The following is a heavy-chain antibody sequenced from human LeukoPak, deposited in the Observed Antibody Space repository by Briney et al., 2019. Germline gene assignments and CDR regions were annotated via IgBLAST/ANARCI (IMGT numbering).Heavy chain of an antibody. CDR2: IYYSGST. CDR1: GGSISSYY. CDR3: ARGTTVTPGWPEYHFDY. J-gene: IGHJ4*02. Sequence: SETLSLTCTVSGGSISSYYWSWIRQPPGKGLEWIGYIYYSGSTNYNPSLKSRVTISVDTSKNQFSLKLSSVTAADTAVYYCARGTTVTPGWPEYHFDYWGQGTLVTVSS. D-gene: IGHD4-17*01. V-gene: IGHV4-59*01.